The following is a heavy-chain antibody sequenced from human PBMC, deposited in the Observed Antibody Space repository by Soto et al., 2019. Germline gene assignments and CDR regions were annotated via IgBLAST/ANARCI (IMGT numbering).Heavy chain of an antibody. V-gene: IGHV3-23*01. CDR1: GFTFDRFA. Sequence: EVQLLESGGGLVQPGGSLRLSCTASGFTFDRFAMNWVRQAPGKGLQWVSGISYSGGSRYYADSVKGRFTVSSDNSTTTLFLQMDSLSAEDTAVYYWAKGTNTEYYDSDHWGQGILVTVAS. CDR3: AKGTNTEYYDSDH. D-gene: IGHD3-9*01. CDR2: ISYSGGSR. J-gene: IGHJ4*02.